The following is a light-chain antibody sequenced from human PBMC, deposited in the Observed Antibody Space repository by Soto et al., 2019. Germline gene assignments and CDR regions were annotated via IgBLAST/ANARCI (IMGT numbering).Light chain of an antibody. CDR2: DAT. CDR3: QQYGSAPWT. V-gene: IGKV3D-20*01. Sequence: VLTQFPGTLSLSPGETATLSCGASQRVSNNFLGWYQQKPGLPPRLLIYDATSRANGIPERFSSRGSGTHFTLTISRLEPEEFAVYYCQQYGSAPWTFGRGTKVEMK. CDR1: QRVSNNF. J-gene: IGKJ1*01.